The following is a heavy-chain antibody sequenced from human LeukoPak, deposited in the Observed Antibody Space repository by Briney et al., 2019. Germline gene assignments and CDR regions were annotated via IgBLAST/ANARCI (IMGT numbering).Heavy chain of an antibody. V-gene: IGHV1-3*01. D-gene: IGHD1-26*01. CDR1: GYTFASYA. J-gene: IGHJ4*02. CDR3: ARDSGSGSNDY. CDR2: ISAGNGNT. Sequence: ASVKVSCKASGYTFASYAIHWVRQAPGQRLEWMGWISAGNGNTKYSQNFQGRVTFISNTSATTAFMELSSLRSEDAAVYYCARDSGSGSNDYWGQGTLVTVSS.